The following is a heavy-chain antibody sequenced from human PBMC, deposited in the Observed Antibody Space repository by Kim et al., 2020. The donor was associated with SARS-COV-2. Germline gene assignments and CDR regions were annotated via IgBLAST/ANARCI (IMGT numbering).Heavy chain of an antibody. CDR2: INHSGST. V-gene: IGHV4-34*01. Sequence: SETLSLTCAVYGGSFSGYYWSWIRQPPGKGLEWIGEINHSGSTNYNPSLKSRVTISVDTSKNQFSLKLSSVTAADTAVYYCARGGIYGDSWGWFDLWGRGTLVTVSS. J-gene: IGHJ2*01. D-gene: IGHD4-17*01. CDR1: GGSFSGYY. CDR3: ARGGIYGDSWGWFDL.